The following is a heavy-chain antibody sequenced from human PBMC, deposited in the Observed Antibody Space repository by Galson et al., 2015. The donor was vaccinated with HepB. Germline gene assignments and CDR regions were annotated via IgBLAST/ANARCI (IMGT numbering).Heavy chain of an antibody. CDR1: GFSLSTSEVG. CDR3: AHRRRGYYPQYFDY. CDR2: IYWNDDK. Sequence: PALVKPTQTLTLTCTFSGFSLSTSEVGVGWIRQPPGKALECLALIYWNDDKRYSPSLKNRLTITKDTSKNQVVLTMTNMDPMDTATYYCAHRRRGYYPQYFDYWGQGILVTVSS. V-gene: IGHV2-5*01. D-gene: IGHD3-3*01. J-gene: IGHJ4*02.